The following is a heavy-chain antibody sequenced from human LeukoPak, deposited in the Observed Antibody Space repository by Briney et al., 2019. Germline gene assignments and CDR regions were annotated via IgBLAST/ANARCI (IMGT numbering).Heavy chain of an antibody. CDR1: GFTFSAYS. CDR3: ARGGFNMVREVIIPSNAYFYYMDI. CDR2: ITSGDFV. J-gene: IGHJ6*03. Sequence: GGSLRLSCAASGFTFSAYSMNWVRQAPGKGLEWVSSITSGDFVYFADSLKGRFTISRDNAKSSLYLQMNSLRADDTAVYYCARGGFNMVREVIIPSNAYFYYMDIWGKGTTVTVSS. V-gene: IGHV3-69-1*01. D-gene: IGHD3-10*01.